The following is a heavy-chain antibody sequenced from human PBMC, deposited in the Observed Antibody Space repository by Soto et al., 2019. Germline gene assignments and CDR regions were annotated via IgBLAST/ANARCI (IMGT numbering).Heavy chain of an antibody. CDR1: GGSISSDKYY. CDR3: ARVDKHLKLRGWFGL. CDR2: IHYGGTT. J-gene: IGHJ5*02. Sequence: QEQLQESGPGLVKPSQTLSLTCSVSGGSISSDKYYWSWIRQSPGKGLEWIGNIHYGGTTYYTPSLKTRLSISVDTSTNQFSLKLTSVTAADTAVYFCARVDKHLKLRGWFGLWGQGTLVTVSS. D-gene: IGHD1-1*01. V-gene: IGHV4-30-4*01.